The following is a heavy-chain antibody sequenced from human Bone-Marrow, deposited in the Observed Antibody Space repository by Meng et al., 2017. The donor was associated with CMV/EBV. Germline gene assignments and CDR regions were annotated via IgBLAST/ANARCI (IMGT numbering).Heavy chain of an antibody. V-gene: IGHV3-49*04. D-gene: IGHD3-9*01. Sequence: GESLKISCTASGLTFGDYAMSWVRQAPGKGLEWVGFIRSKAYGGTTEYAASVKGRFTISRDDSKSIAYLQMNSLKTEDTAVYYRTRVAQYYDILTGYPGGYGMDVWGQGTTVTVSS. CDR3: TRVAQYYDILTGYPGGYGMDV. J-gene: IGHJ6*02. CDR2: IRSKAYGGTT. CDR1: GLTFGDYA.